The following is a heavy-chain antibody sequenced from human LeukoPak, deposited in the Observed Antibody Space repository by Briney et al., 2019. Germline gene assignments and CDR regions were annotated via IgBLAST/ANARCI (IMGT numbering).Heavy chain of an antibody. Sequence: PSETLSLTCTVSGDSISSGDYDWSWIRQPAGKGLEWIGRIASSGSTNYNPSLKSRITISVDTSKNEFSLEVSSVTGAETAVYFCARGPYSYDSSGAFDIWGQGTMVTVSS. D-gene: IGHD3-22*01. V-gene: IGHV4-61*02. CDR1: GDSISSGDYD. CDR3: ARGPYSYDSSGAFDI. CDR2: IASSGST. J-gene: IGHJ3*02.